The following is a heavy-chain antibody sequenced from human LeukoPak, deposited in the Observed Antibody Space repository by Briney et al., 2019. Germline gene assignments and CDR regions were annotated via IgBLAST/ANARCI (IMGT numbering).Heavy chain of an antibody. J-gene: IGHJ4*02. V-gene: IGHV4-59*01. CDR1: GGSISSYY. CDR3: ARERRVSRNFDY. D-gene: IGHD6-6*01. Sequence: NPSETLSLTCTVSGGSISSYYCSWIRQPPGKGLEWIGYIYYSGSTNYNPSLKSRVTISVDTSKNQFSLKLSSVTAADTAVYYCARERRVSRNFDYWGQGTLVTVSS. CDR2: IYYSGST.